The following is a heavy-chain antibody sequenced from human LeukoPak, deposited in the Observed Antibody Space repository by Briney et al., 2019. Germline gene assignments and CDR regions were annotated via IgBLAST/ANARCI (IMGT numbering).Heavy chain of an antibody. V-gene: IGHV5-51*01. J-gene: IGHJ4*02. CDR2: IYPDDSDT. Sequence: GESLKISCRGSGYRFTNQWIGWVRHMPGKGLEWMGIIYPDDSDTAYSPSFKGQVTISADKSISTAYLQWSSLQASDSAMYYCARFLGCGDPKFDFWGQGTLVTVSS. CDR1: GYRFTNQW. CDR3: ARFLGCGDPKFDF. D-gene: IGHD4-17*01.